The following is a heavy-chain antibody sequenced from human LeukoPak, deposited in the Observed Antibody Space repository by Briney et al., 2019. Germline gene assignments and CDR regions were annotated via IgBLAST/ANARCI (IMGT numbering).Heavy chain of an antibody. D-gene: IGHD5-12*01. CDR2: ISYDGSNK. CDR3: ARDSKVATGDAFDI. Sequence: PGRTLRLSCAASGFTFSSYAMHGVRQAPGKGLEWVAVISYDGSNKYYADSVKGRFTISRDNSKNTLYLQMNSLRAEDTAVYYCARDSKVATGDAFDIWGQGTMVTVSS. V-gene: IGHV3-30*04. CDR1: GFTFSSYA. J-gene: IGHJ3*02.